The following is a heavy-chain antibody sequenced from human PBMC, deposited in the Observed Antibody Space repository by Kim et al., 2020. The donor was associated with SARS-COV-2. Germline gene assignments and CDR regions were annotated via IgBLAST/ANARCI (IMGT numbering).Heavy chain of an antibody. CDR2: MNSDGSSR. J-gene: IGHJ6*01. CDR1: GFTFNTYW. Sequence: LSLTCAASGFTFNTYWMHWVRQAPGKGLVWVARMNSDGSSRGYVDSVKGRFTISRDNAKNTLYLQMNSLRVDDTAVYFCARVSRFRAGTYDYFYYAM. CDR3: ARVSRFRAGTYDYFYYAM. V-gene: IGHV3-74*01. D-gene: IGHD3-10*01.